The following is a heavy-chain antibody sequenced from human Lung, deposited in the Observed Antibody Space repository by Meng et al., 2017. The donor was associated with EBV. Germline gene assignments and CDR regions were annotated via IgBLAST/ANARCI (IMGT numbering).Heavy chain of an antibody. CDR3: ATTTVRGVNWIDP. CDR1: GGSISSKNYY. CDR2: IYYSGST. V-gene: IGHV4-31*03. Sequence: QVHVLGSGPGRVKPSQTLSLTCTVSGGSISSKNYYWSWIRQHPGKGLEWIGYIYYSGSTYYNPSLKSRVTISVDTSKNQFSLNLTFVTAADTAVYYCATTTVRGVNWIDPWGQGTLVTVSS. J-gene: IGHJ5*02. D-gene: IGHD3-10*01.